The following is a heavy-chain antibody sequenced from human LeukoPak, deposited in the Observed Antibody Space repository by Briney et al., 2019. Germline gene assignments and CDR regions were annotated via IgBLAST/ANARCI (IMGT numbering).Heavy chain of an antibody. Sequence: PSETLSLTCTVSAGSISSYYWSWIRQPPGKGLVWFVYVYYGGSTNYKPSLRSRITTSVTTSKTQSSLKLSSVTAADTAVYYCARVRDGYNPYFDYWGQGTLVTVSS. CDR3: ARVRDGYNPYFDY. J-gene: IGHJ4*02. V-gene: IGHV4-59*01. D-gene: IGHD5-24*01. CDR1: AGSISSYY. CDR2: VYYGGST.